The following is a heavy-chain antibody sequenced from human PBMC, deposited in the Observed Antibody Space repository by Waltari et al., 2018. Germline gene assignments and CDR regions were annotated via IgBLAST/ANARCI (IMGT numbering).Heavy chain of an antibody. D-gene: IGHD1-26*01. CDR2: IIPIVGTP. CDR3: AKRIVGGPFDV. V-gene: IGHV1-69*12. CDR1: GGKFGSYA. Sequence: QVHLVQSGAEVRKPGSSVRVSCEASGGKFGSYAITWVRQAPGQGLEWMAGIIPIVGTPNYAKKFQGRGNVAADESTSTAYMELSSLRSDDTAIYYCAKRIVGGPFDVWGQGTVVIVSS. J-gene: IGHJ3*01.